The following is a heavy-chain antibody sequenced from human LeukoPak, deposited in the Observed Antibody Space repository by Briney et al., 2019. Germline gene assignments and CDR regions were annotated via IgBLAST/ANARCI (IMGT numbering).Heavy chain of an antibody. D-gene: IGHD6-13*01. Sequence: GESLKISCKGSGYSFTCYWIGWVRQMPGKGLEWMGIIYPDDSDTVYSPSFQGQVTISADKSISTAYLQWSSLKASDTAVYYCARRFSSSWYYFDYWGQGTLVTVSS. CDR3: ARRFSSSWYYFDY. J-gene: IGHJ4*02. CDR1: GYSFTCYW. CDR2: IYPDDSDT. V-gene: IGHV5-51*01.